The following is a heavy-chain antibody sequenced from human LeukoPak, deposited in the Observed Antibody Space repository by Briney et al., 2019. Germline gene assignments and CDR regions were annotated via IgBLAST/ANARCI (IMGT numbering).Heavy chain of an antibody. CDR2: IIPIFGTA. CDR3: ARDTAMVDPYYYYGMDV. Sequence: SVKVSCKASGGTFISYAISWVRQAPGQGLEWMGGIIPIFGTANYAQKFQGRVTITADESTSTAYMELSSLRSEDTAVYYCARDTAMVDPYYYYGMDVWGQGTTVTVSS. V-gene: IGHV1-69*13. J-gene: IGHJ6*02. D-gene: IGHD5-18*01. CDR1: GGTFISYA.